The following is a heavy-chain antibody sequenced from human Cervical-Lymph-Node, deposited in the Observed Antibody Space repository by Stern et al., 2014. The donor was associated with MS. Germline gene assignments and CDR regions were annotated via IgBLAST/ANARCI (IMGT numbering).Heavy chain of an antibody. CDR3: ARDSHYDSSGYSSRSYGY. V-gene: IGHV1-18*01. CDR1: GYTFTSYG. J-gene: IGHJ4*02. D-gene: IGHD3-22*01. CDR2: ISAYNGNT. Sequence: QVQLVESGAEVKKPGASVKVSCKASGYTFTSYGISWVRQAPGQGLEWMGWISAYNGNTNYAQKLQGRVTMTTDTSTSTAYMELRSLRSDDTAVYYCARDSHYDSSGYSSRSYGYWGQGTLVTVSS.